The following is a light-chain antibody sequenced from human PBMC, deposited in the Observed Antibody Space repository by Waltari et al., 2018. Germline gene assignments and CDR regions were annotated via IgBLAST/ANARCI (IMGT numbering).Light chain of an antibody. Sequence: EIVMTQSPATLSVSPGDIVTLACRPSQSVNSKVACYQQKPGQPPRLLIFDTSTRATDIPARFSGRGSGTEFTLTITSLQSDDFAVYYCQQYNEWPPLTFGGGTKLDIK. CDR3: QQYNEWPPLT. V-gene: IGKV3-15*01. CDR1: QSVNSK. J-gene: IGKJ4*01. CDR2: DTS.